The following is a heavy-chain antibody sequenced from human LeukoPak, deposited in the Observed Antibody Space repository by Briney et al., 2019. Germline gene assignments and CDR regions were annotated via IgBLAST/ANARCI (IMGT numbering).Heavy chain of an antibody. V-gene: IGHV3-9*01. J-gene: IGHJ4*02. CDR3: ASIRTMVRGVGPFDY. Sequence: QPGGSLRLSCAASGFTFDDYAMHCVRQAPGKGLEWVSGISWNSGSIGYADSVKGRFTISRDNAKNSLYLQMNSLRAEDTALYYCASIRTMVRGVGPFDYWGQGTLVTVSS. CDR2: ISWNSGSI. CDR1: GFTFDDYA. D-gene: IGHD3-10*01.